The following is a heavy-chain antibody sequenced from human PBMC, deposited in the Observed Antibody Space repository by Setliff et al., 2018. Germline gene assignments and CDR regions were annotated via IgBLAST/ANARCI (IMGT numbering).Heavy chain of an antibody. Sequence: ASVKVSCKASGGTFRNSVITWVRQAPGQGLEWMGGIIPMLNMAHYAPKFQGRATLTTDKSTNTAYMDLSSLRSDDTAVYYCARGRTTSILAGRLDSWGQGTLVTVSS. CDR2: IIPMLNMA. D-gene: IGHD3-9*01. CDR1: GGTFRNSV. CDR3: ARGRTTSILAGRLDS. V-gene: IGHV1-69*10. J-gene: IGHJ4*02.